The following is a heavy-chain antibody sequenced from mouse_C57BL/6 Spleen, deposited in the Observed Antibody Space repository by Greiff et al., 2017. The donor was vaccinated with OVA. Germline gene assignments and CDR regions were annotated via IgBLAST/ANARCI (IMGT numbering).Heavy chain of an antibody. J-gene: IGHJ2*01. CDR2: IYPGAGDT. CDR1: GYAFSSSW. Sequence: QVQLKQSGPELVKPGASVKISCKASGYAFSSSWMNWVKQRPGKGLEWIGRIYPGAGDTNYNGKFKGKATLTADKSSSTAYMQLSSLTSEDSAVYFCARDYYGSSSFDYWGQGTTLTVSS. CDR3: ARDYYGSSSFDY. V-gene: IGHV1-82*01. D-gene: IGHD1-1*01.